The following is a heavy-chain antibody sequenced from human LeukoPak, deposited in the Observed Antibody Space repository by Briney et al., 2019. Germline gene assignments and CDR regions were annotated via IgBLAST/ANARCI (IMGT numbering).Heavy chain of an antibody. CDR1: GGSISSGSYY. V-gene: IGHV4-61*02. Sequence: PSETLSLTCTVSGGSISSGSYYWIWLRQPAGMGLDWFGRIYTSGSTYYNPSLKSRVTISVDTSKNQFSLKLSSVTAADTAVYYCATLGYSYGTDYWGQGTLVTVSS. CDR2: IYTSGST. CDR3: ATLGYSYGTDY. J-gene: IGHJ4*02. D-gene: IGHD5-18*01.